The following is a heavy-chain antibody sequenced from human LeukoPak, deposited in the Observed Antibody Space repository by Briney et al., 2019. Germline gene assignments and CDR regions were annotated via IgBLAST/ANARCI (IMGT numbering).Heavy chain of an antibody. J-gene: IGHJ4*02. Sequence: GGSLPHLCAASGFTFSDYSMNWVRQAPGKGLEWVSYIDGSGDTIYYADSVKGRFTISRDNAKNSLDLQMNSLRDEDTAVYYCSRPFDCLGAGSLFTVSS. CDR3: SRPFDC. CDR2: IDGSGDTI. V-gene: IGHV3-48*02. CDR1: GFTFSDYS.